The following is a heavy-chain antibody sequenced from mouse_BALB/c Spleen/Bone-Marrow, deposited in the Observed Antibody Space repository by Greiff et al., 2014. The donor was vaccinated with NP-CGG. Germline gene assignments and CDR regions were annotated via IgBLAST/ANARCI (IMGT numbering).Heavy chain of an antibody. Sequence: QVTLKESGAELVRPGASVKLSCKASGYTFTSYWINWVKQRPGQGLEWIGNIYPSDSYTNYNQKFKDQATLTVDKSSSTAYMHLTSPTSEDSAVYYCTRGDYYGSSSFAYWGQGTLVTVSA. J-gene: IGHJ3*01. V-gene: IGHV1-69*02. CDR2: IYPSDSYT. D-gene: IGHD1-1*01. CDR3: TRGDYYGSSSFAY. CDR1: GYTFTSYW.